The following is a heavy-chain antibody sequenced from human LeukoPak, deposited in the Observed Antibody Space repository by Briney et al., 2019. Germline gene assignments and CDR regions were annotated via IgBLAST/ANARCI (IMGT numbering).Heavy chain of an antibody. J-gene: IGHJ3*02. V-gene: IGHV4-38-2*02. CDR2: IYHSGST. CDR3: ARPPELCMVRGVNGCGAFDI. CDR1: GYSISSGYY. D-gene: IGHD3-10*01. Sequence: SETLSLTCTVSGYSISSGYYWGWIRQPPGKGLEWIGSIYHSGSTYYNPSLKSRVTISVDTSKNQFSLKLSSVTAADTAVYYCARPPELCMVRGVNGCGAFDIWGQGTMVTVSS.